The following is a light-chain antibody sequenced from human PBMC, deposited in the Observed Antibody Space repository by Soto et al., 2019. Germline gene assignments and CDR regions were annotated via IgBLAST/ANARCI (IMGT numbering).Light chain of an antibody. CDR3: CSYAGSYTHVL. Sequence: QSALTQPRSVSGSPGQSVTISCTGTSSDFGGYNYVSWYQQHPGKAPKLMIYDVSERPSGVPDRFSASKSGNTASLTISGLQAEDEADYYCCSYAGSYTHVLFGGGTKVTVL. V-gene: IGLV2-11*01. CDR2: DVS. CDR1: SSDFGGYNY. J-gene: IGLJ2*01.